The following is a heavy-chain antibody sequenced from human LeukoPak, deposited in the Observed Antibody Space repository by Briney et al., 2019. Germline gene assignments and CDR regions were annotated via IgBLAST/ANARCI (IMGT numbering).Heavy chain of an antibody. CDR2: IYHSGST. J-gene: IGHJ1*01. CDR1: GGSISSYY. D-gene: IGHD6-6*01. Sequence: SETLSLTCTVSGGSISSYYWNWIRQPPGKGLEWIGYIYHSGSTNYNPSLQSRVTISVDTSKNQFSLNLNSVTAADTAVYYCARGGAARLHFQNWGQGTLVTVSS. CDR3: ARGGAARLHFQN. V-gene: IGHV4-59*01.